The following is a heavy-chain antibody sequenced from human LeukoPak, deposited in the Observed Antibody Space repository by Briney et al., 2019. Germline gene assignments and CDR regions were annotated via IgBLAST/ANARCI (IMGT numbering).Heavy chain of an antibody. CDR1: GDSISSGDYY. D-gene: IGHD3-22*01. Sequence: SETLSLTCTVSGDSISSGDYYWSWIRQPAGKGLEWIGRISSSGSTNYNPSLKSRVTISVDTSKNQFSLKLSSVTAADTAVYFCARGPYSYDSAGAFDIWGQGTMVTVSS. V-gene: IGHV4-61*02. CDR2: ISSSGST. CDR3: ARGPYSYDSAGAFDI. J-gene: IGHJ3*02.